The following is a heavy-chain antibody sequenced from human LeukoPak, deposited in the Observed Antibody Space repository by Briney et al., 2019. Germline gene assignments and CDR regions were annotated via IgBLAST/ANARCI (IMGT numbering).Heavy chain of an antibody. CDR2: IADAGT. CDR1: GFTFNDLA. CDR3: ARNLGPFDV. D-gene: IGHD3-16*01. V-gene: IGHV3-23*01. Sequence: GGPLRLSCAASGFTFNDLAMTWVRQAPGKGLEWVSTIADAGTYYADSVKGRFIISRDNSKNMLYLQLNSLRADDTAMYYCARNLGPFDVRGHGTMVTVSS. J-gene: IGHJ3*01.